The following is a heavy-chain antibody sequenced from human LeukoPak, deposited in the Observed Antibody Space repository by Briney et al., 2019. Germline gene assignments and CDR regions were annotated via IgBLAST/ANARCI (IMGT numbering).Heavy chain of an antibody. CDR3: ASTVGSAPDYYGSGGFALLDY. CDR2: INSDGSST. CDR1: GFTFSSYW. V-gene: IGHV3-74*01. D-gene: IGHD3-10*01. Sequence: GGSLRLSCAASGFTFSSYWMHWVRQAPGKGLVWVSRINSDGSSTSYADSVKGRFTISRDNAKNTLYLQMNSLRAEDTAVYFCASTVGSAPDYYGSGGFALLDYWGQGTLVTVSS. J-gene: IGHJ4*02.